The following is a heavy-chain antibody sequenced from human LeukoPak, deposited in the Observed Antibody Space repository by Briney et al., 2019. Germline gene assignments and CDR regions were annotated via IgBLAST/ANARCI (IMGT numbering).Heavy chain of an antibody. V-gene: IGHV3-30*04. CDR3: ASEVGRGVVPAAPPDY. CDR2: ISYDGSNK. D-gene: IGHD2-2*01. J-gene: IGHJ4*02. CDR1: GFTFSSYA. Sequence: GRSLRLSCAASGFTFSSYAMHWVRQAPGKGLEWVAVISYDGSNKYYADSVKGRFTISRDNSKNTLYLQMNSLRAEDTAVYYCASEVGRGVVPAAPPDYWGQGTPVTVSS.